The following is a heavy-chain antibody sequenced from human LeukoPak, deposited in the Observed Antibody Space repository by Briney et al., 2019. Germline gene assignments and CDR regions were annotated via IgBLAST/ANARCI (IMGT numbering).Heavy chain of an antibody. CDR1: GFTFDDYG. CDR3: ARGVTYYYDSSGDYYLDY. Sequence: GGSLRLSCAASGFTFDDYGMSWVRQAPGKGLEWVSGIHWNGGKTACADSVKGRFTISRDNAKNSLYLQMNSLRAEDTALYYCARGVTYYYDSSGDYYLDYWGQGTLVTVSS. J-gene: IGHJ4*02. CDR2: IHWNGGKT. D-gene: IGHD3-22*01. V-gene: IGHV3-20*04.